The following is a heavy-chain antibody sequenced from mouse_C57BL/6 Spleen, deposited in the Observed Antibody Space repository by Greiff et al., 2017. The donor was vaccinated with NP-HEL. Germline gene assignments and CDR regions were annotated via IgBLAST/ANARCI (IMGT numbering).Heavy chain of an antibody. V-gene: IGHV1-64*01. J-gene: IGHJ3*01. Sequence: QVQLKQPGAELVKPGASVKLSCKASGYTFTSYWMHWVKQRPGQGLEWIGMIHPNSGSTNYNEKFKSKATLTVDKSSSTAYMQLSSLTSEDSAVYYCARGANWGSAYWGQGTLVTVSA. CDR2: IHPNSGST. D-gene: IGHD4-1*01. CDR1: GYTFTSYW. CDR3: ARGANWGSAY.